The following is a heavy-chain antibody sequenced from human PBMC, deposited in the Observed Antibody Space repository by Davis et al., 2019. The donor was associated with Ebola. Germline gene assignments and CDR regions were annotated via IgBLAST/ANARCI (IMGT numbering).Heavy chain of an antibody. CDR2: ISHDESDI. J-gene: IGHJ4*02. Sequence: GGSLRLSCAASRFSFGSYTMHWVRQAPGKGLEWVAAISHDESDIDYADSVRGRFTISRDNAKNSLYLQMNSLRAEDTAVYYCATPGESGSYLDVWGRGTLVTVSS. V-gene: IGHV3-30-3*01. CDR1: RFSFGSYT. D-gene: IGHD1-26*01. CDR3: ATPGESGSYLDV.